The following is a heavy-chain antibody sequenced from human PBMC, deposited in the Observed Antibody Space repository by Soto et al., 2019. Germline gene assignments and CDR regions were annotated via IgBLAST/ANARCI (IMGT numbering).Heavy chain of an antibody. CDR3: ARAIDYDFWSGYLARAYYYYYGMAV. CDR1: GFTFSSYG. CDR2: IWYDGSNK. D-gene: IGHD3-3*01. V-gene: IGHV3-33*01. Sequence: PGGSLRLSCAASGFTFSSYGMHWVRQAPGKGLEWVAVIWYDGSNKYYADSVKGRFAISRDNSKNTLYPQMNSLRAEDTAVYYCARAIDYDFWSGYLARAYYYYYGMAVWGQGTTVTVSS. J-gene: IGHJ6*02.